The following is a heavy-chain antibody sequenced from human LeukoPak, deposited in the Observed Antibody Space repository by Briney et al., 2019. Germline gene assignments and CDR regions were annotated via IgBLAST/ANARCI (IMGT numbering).Heavy chain of an antibody. CDR1: GFTFSSYG. CDR2: ISGSGGST. D-gene: IGHD6-13*01. J-gene: IGHJ4*02. V-gene: IGHV3-23*01. Sequence: GGSLRLSCAASGFTFSSYGMSWVRQAPGKGLEWVSAISGSGGSTYYADSVKGRFTISRDNSKNTLYLQMISLRTEDTAVYYCAKDPRRYSRTGGYFDYWGQGTLVTVSS. CDR3: AKDPRRYSRTGGYFDY.